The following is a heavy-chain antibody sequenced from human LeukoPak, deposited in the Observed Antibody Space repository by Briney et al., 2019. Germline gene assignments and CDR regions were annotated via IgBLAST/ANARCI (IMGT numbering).Heavy chain of an antibody. Sequence: ASVKVSCKASGYTFTSYGISWVRQAPGQGLEWMGWISAYNGNTNYAQKLQGRVTMTTDTSTSTAYMELGSLRSDDTAVYYCARLYDFWSGYYTGYYYYGMDVWGQGTTVTVSS. J-gene: IGHJ6*02. CDR1: GYTFTSYG. D-gene: IGHD3-3*01. CDR3: ARLYDFWSGYYTGYYYYGMDV. CDR2: ISAYNGNT. V-gene: IGHV1-18*01.